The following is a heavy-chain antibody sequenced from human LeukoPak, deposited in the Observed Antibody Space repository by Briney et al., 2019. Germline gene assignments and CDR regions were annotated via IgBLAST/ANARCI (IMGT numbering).Heavy chain of an antibody. CDR2: IKQDGSEK. CDR1: GFTFSSYW. V-gene: IGHV3-7*01. CDR3: ARDVRGPTGFDSSGRDTFDY. Sequence: GGSLRLSCAASGFTFSSYWMSWVRQAPGKGLEWVANIKQDGSEKYYADSVRGRFTISRDNSKNTLYLQLNSLRAEDTAVYYCARDVRGPTGFDSSGRDTFDYWGQGTLVAV. D-gene: IGHD3-22*01. J-gene: IGHJ4*02.